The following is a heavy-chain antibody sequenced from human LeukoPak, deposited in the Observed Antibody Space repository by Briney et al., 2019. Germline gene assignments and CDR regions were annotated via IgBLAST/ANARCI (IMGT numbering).Heavy chain of an antibody. V-gene: IGHV1-46*01. J-gene: IGHJ4*02. CDR1: RYTFTSYY. Sequence: ASVKVSCKASRYTFTSYYMHWVRQAPGQGLEWMGIINPSGGSTSYAQKFQGRVTMTRDTSTSTVYMELSSLRSEDTAVYYCARGGSVIVVVIDFDYWGQGTLVTVSS. CDR2: INPSGGST. CDR3: ARGGSVIVVVIDFDY. D-gene: IGHD3-22*01.